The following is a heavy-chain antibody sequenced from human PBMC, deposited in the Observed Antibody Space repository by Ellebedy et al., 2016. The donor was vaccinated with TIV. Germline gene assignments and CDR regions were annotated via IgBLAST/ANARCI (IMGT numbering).Heavy chain of an antibody. V-gene: IGHV1-18*01. CDR3: ARVFDILTGYYGMDV. Sequence: ASVKVSXKASGYTFTSYGISWVRQAPGQGLEWMGWISAYNGNTNYAQKLQGRVTMTTDTSTSTAYMELRSLRSDDTAVYYCARVFDILTGYYGMDVWGQGTTVTVSS. J-gene: IGHJ6*02. D-gene: IGHD3-9*01. CDR1: GYTFTSYG. CDR2: ISAYNGNT.